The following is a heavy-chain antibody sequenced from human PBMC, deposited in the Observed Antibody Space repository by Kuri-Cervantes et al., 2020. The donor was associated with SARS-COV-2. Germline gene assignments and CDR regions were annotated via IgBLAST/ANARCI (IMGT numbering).Heavy chain of an antibody. J-gene: IGHJ2*01. Sequence: GESLKISCAASGFTFSNAWMSWVRQAPGKGLEWVGRIKSKTDGGTTDYAAPVKGRFTISRDDSKNTLYLQMNSLKTEDTAVYYCASRKRELVYATRGGYFDLWGRGTLVTVSS. CDR1: GFTFSNAW. CDR3: ASRKRELVYATRGGYFDL. CDR2: IKSKTDGGTT. D-gene: IGHD2-8*01. V-gene: IGHV3-15*01.